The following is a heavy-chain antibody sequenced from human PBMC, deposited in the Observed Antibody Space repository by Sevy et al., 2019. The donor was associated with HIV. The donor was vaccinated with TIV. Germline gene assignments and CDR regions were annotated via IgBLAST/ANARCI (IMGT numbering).Heavy chain of an antibody. CDR1: GFTFTNFW. V-gene: IGHV3-7*01. CDR2: VNDDGSGQ. Sequence: GGSLRLSCAASGFTFTNFWMSWVRQAPGKGLEWVANVNDDGSGQKYADSVKGGFIISRDNAKNSLYLHMNSLRTEYTAVYYCARNSGNWGQGTLVTVSS. CDR3: ARNSGN. D-gene: IGHD6-19*01. J-gene: IGHJ4*02.